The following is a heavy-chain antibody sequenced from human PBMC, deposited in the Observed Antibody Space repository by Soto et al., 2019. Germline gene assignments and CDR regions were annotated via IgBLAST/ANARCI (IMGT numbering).Heavy chain of an antibody. J-gene: IGHJ1*01. D-gene: IGHD6-19*01. V-gene: IGHV3-21*01. CDR1: GFTFSSYS. CDR3: ARSRGQWPTSEYFQH. Sequence: GGSLRLSCAASGFTFSSYSMNWVRQAPGKGLEWVSSISSSSSYIYYADSVKGRFTISRDNAKNSLYLQMNSLRAEDTAVYYCARSRGQWPTSEYFQHWGQGTLVTVSS. CDR2: ISSSSSYI.